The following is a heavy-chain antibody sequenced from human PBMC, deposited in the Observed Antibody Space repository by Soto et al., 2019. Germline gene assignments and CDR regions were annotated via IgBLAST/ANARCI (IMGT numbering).Heavy chain of an antibody. V-gene: IGHV4-38-2*01. D-gene: IGHD1-7*01. CDR1: GVSISNDYF. Sequence: XEALSLTCAVSGVSISNDYFWGWIRQPPGKGLEYIVSMYHSGATYYNPSLKSRVTISVDTSKNLFSLRLKSVTAADTAVYYCARLFNWNYKGPIYFWGQGMLVTVSS. CDR3: ARLFNWNYKGPIYF. J-gene: IGHJ4*02. CDR2: MYHSGAT.